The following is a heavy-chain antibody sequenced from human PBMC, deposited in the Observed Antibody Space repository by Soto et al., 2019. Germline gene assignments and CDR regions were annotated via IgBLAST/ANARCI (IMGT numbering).Heavy chain of an antibody. Sequence: EVQLVESGGGLIQPGGSLRLSCAASGFTVSGNYITWVRQAPGKGLEWVSVIFSGDNTYYSDSVKGRFTISRDNSKNTVYLQMNRLRGDDTAVYFCATGLTLPVRPSFDTWGQGTLLTVFS. CDR2: IFSGDNT. CDR3: ATGLTLPVRPSFDT. D-gene: IGHD2-21*02. J-gene: IGHJ5*02. V-gene: IGHV3-53*01. CDR1: GFTVSGNY.